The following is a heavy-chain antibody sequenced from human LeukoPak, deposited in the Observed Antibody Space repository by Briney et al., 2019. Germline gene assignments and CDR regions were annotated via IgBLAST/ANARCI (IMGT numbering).Heavy chain of an antibody. J-gene: IGHJ3*02. V-gene: IGHV3-23*01. Sequence: PGGSLRLSCAASGFTFSSYAMSWVRQAPGKGLEWVSAISGCGGSTYYADSVKGRFTISRDNSKNTLYLQMNSLRAEDTAVYYCAKAKVQYYDLFDIWGQGTMVTVSS. CDR2: ISGCGGST. CDR1: GFTFSSYA. D-gene: IGHD3-22*01. CDR3: AKAKVQYYDLFDI.